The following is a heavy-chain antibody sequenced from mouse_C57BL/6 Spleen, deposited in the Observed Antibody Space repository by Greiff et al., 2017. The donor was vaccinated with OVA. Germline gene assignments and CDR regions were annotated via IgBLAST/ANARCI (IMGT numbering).Heavy chain of an antibody. CDR3: ASPDGYYPHWYFGV. J-gene: IGHJ1*03. CDR1: GYSITSGYY. CDR2: ISYDGSN. V-gene: IGHV3-6*01. D-gene: IGHD2-3*01. Sequence: DVKLQESGPGLVKPSQSLSLSCSVTGYSITSGYYWNWIRQLPGNNLEWMGYISYDGSNNYNPSLKNRISITRDTSKNQFFLKLNSVPTEDTATYYCASPDGYYPHWYFGVWGTGTTVTVSS.